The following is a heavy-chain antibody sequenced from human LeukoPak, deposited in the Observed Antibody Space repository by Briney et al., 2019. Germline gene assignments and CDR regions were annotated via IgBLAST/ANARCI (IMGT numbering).Heavy chain of an antibody. J-gene: IGHJ5*02. Sequence: GGSLRLSCTVSGFTFSNFGMHWVRQAPGKGLEWLAYIRYDESNQYYADFAKGRFTISRDNYKNVLYLQMNSLRPEDTARYFCARDFSSGYHSDGPRFDPWGQGTLVSVSS. CDR1: GFTFSNFG. V-gene: IGHV3-30*02. CDR3: ARDFSSGYHSDGPRFDP. CDR2: IRYDESNQ. D-gene: IGHD5-24*01.